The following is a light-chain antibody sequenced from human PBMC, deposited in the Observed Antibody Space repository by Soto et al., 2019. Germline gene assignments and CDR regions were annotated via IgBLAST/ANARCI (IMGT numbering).Light chain of an antibody. CDR2: AAS. CDR1: QGIRNY. CDR3: QKYSSVPV. J-gene: IGKJ3*01. V-gene: IGKV1-27*01. Sequence: DIQMTQSPTSLSASVGDRVTITFRASQGIRNYVAWYQQIPGKAPKLLIYAASTLQSGVPSRFRGSGSGTDFTLTINGLQPEDVATYSCQKYSSVPVFGPGTKVEIK.